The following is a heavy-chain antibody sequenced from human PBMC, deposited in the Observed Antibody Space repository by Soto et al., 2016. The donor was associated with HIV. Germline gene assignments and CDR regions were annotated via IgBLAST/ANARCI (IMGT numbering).Heavy chain of an antibody. CDR1: GGSITSGTYY. CDR3: ARDRVALLNYYYNGR. D-gene: IGHD3-10*01. Sequence: QVQLQESGPGLVTPLQTVSLTCNVSGGSITSGTYYWNWIRQSAGKGLEWIGRVSKSGAANYNPSFSSRVTISVDTSKNQISLTLNSVTAADTATYYCARDRVALLNYYYNGRLGHRDHSQRFL. V-gene: IGHV4-61*02. CDR2: VSKSGAA. J-gene: IGHJ6*03.